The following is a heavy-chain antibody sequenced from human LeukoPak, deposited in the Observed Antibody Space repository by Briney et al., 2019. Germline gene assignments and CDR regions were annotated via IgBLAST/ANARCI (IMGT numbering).Heavy chain of an antibody. CDR1: GFTFNSYA. D-gene: IGHD3-22*01. V-gene: IGHV3-23*01. Sequence: GGSLRLSCAASGFTFNSYAMSWVRQAPGKGLEWVSAISGSGGSTYYADSVKGRFTISRDNSKNTLYLQMNSLRAEDTAVYYCAKVMGYDSSGYYYEENDAFDIWGQGTMVTVSS. CDR3: AKVMGYDSSGYYYEENDAFDI. CDR2: ISGSGGST. J-gene: IGHJ3*02.